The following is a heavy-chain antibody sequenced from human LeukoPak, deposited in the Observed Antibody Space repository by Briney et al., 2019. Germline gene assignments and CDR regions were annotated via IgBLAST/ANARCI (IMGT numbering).Heavy chain of an antibody. V-gene: IGHV3-23*01. CDR2: IPGSGGNT. Sequence: GGSLRLSCSASGFTFSSYFMSWVRQAPGKGLEWVSTIPGSGGNTYYADSVKGQFTISRDNSKNTLYLQMNSLRAEDTAVYYCSNYCSGASCYSGLAYWGQGTLVTVSS. D-gene: IGHD2-15*01. J-gene: IGHJ4*02. CDR3: SNYCSGASCYSGLAY. CDR1: GFTFSSYF.